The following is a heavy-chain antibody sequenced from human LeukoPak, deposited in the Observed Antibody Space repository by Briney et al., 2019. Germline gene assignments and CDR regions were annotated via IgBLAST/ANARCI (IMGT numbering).Heavy chain of an antibody. J-gene: IGHJ6*02. D-gene: IGHD3-9*01. V-gene: IGHV3-33*01. CDR3: AGQHYDILTGYHYYYYYGMDV. Sequence: GGSLRLSCAASGFTFSSYGMHWVRQAPGKGLEWVAVIWYDGSNKYYADSVKGRFTISRDNSKNTLYLQMNSLRAEDTAVYYCAGQHYDILTGYHYYYYYGMDVWGQGTTVTVSS. CDR1: GFTFSSYG. CDR2: IWYDGSNK.